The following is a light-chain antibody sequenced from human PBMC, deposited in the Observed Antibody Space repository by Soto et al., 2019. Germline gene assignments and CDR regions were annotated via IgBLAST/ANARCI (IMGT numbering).Light chain of an antibody. V-gene: IGKV1-39*01. CDR3: LSGHSRP. J-gene: IGKJ4*01. CDR1: QSISSY. Sequence: DIQMTQSLSSLSASVGDRVTITCRASQSISSYLNWYQQKPGKAPKLLIYAASSLQSGVPSRFSGSGSGTDFTLTISSLQPEDFATYFCLSGHSRPFGGGTKVDIK. CDR2: AAS.